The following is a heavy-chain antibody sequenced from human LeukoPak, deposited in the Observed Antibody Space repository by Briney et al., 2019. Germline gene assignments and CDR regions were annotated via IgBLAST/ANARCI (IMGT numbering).Heavy chain of an antibody. CDR2: ISGSGGGT. D-gene: IGHD6-13*01. Sequence: GGSLRLSCAASGFTFSSYAMSWVRQAPGKGLEWVSAISGSGGGTYYADSVKGRFTISRDNAKNTLYLQMNSLRAEDTAVYYCAREQMGLAAADYYFDYWGQGTLVTVSS. J-gene: IGHJ4*02. CDR3: AREQMGLAAADYYFDY. V-gene: IGHV3-23*01. CDR1: GFTFSSYA.